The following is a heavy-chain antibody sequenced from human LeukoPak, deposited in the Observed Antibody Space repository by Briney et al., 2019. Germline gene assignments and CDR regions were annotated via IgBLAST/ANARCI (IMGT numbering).Heavy chain of an antibody. CDR2: INESGRTT. J-gene: IGHJ4*02. CDR3: AREGGTVTMYDY. CDR1: GFTFSNYW. D-gene: IGHD4-11*01. V-gene: IGHV3-74*01. Sequence: GGSLRLSCAASGFTFSNYWIYWVRQAPGKGLVWVSRINESGRTTTYADSVKGRFTISRDNAKNTVYLQMNSLRAEDAAVYYCAREGGTVTMYDYWGQGTLVTVSS.